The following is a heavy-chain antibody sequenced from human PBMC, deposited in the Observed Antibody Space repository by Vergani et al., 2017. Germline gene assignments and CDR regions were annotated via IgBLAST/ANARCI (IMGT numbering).Heavy chain of an antibody. J-gene: IGHJ4*02. D-gene: IGHD4-11*01. Sequence: QVHLVESGGGVVQPGRSLTLSCVASGFSFRGHGMHWVRQAPGKGLEWVAMISYDGDRRDYGDFAKVRFTISRDSSKTVYLQMNSLRVEDTAMYFCAKDLSYSTAWPQLDSRVQGTMVTVSS. CDR2: ISYDGDRR. CDR3: AKDLSYSTAWPQLDS. V-gene: IGHV3-30*18. CDR1: GFSFRGHG.